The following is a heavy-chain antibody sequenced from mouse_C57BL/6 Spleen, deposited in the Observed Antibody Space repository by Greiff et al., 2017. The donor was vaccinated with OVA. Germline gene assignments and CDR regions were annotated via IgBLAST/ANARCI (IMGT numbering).Heavy chain of an antibody. D-gene: IGHD2-4*01. CDR2: FYPGSGSI. J-gene: IGHJ3*01. CDR3: ARHYDYDGAWFAY. Sequence: QVQLKESGAELVKPGASVKLSCKASGYTFTEYTIHWVKQRSGQGLEWIGWFYPGSGSIKYNEKFKSKATLTVDTSSSTAYMQLSSLTSEASAVYYCARHYDYDGAWFAYWGQGTLVTVSA. CDR1: GYTFTEYT. V-gene: IGHV1-62-2*01.